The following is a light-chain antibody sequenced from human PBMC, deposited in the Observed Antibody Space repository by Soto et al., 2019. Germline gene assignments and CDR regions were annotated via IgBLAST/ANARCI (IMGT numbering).Light chain of an antibody. J-gene: IGLJ1*01. CDR3: SSYTSSSTHF. CDR2: EVS. CDR1: SSDVGGYNY. Sequence: QSALTQPASVSGSPGQSITISCTGTSSDVGGYNYVSWYQQHPGKAPKLMIYEVSNRPSGVSNRFSGSKSGNTASLTISGLQAEDEADYYCSSYTSSSTHFFGTGTQLTVL. V-gene: IGLV2-14*01.